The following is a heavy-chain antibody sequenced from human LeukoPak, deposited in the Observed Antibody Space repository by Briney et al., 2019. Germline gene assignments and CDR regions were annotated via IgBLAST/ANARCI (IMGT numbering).Heavy chain of an antibody. Sequence: PGGSLRLSCAASGFTFSSYSMNWVRQAPGKGLEWVSSISSSSSYIYYADSVKGRFTISRDNAKNSLYLQMNSLRAEDTAVYYCARPDYDFWSGYPNPPDYWGQGTLVTVSS. CDR3: ARPDYDFWSGYPNPPDY. CDR2: ISSSSSYI. D-gene: IGHD3-3*01. V-gene: IGHV3-21*01. J-gene: IGHJ4*02. CDR1: GFTFSSYS.